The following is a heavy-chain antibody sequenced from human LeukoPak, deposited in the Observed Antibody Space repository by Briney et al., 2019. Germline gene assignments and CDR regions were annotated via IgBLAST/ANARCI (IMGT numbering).Heavy chain of an antibody. CDR3: AREVAYTGYDFGLDY. CDR2: ISSDGSAI. Sequence: GGSLRLSCVASGFTFRSYEMKWVRQAPGKGLEWLSYISSDGSAIYYADSVKGRFTISRDNAKNSLFLQMNSLRAEDTSIYYCAREVAYTGYDFGLDYWGQGTLVTVSS. J-gene: IGHJ4*02. V-gene: IGHV3-48*03. CDR1: GFTFRSYE. D-gene: IGHD5-12*01.